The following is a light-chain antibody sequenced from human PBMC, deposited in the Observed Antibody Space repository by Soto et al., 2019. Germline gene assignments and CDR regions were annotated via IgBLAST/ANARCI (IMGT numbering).Light chain of an antibody. Sequence: QSVLTQPPSVSGAPGQRIAISCTGNKSNVGAGFAVHWYQHHPGTAPKLLIYHNTNRPSGVPDRFSGSKTGPSASLAITGLQAEDEADYYCQSFDTSLSGYVFGTGTKLTVL. CDR1: KSNVGAGFA. CDR3: QSFDTSLSGYV. V-gene: IGLV1-40*01. CDR2: HNT. J-gene: IGLJ1*01.